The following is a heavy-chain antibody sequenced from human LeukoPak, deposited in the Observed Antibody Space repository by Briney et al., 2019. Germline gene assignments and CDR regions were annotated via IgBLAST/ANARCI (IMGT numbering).Heavy chain of an antibody. CDR2: IIPIFGTA. D-gene: IGHD2-2*01. J-gene: IGHJ4*02. V-gene: IGHV1-69*01. CDR1: GGTFSSYA. CDR3: ASSEDIVVEPGNYFDY. Sequence: EASVKVSCKASGGTFSSYAISWVRQAPGQGLEWMGGIIPIFGTANYAQKFQGRVTITADESTSTAYMELSSLRSEDTAVYYCASSEDIVVEPGNYFDYWGQGTLVTVSS.